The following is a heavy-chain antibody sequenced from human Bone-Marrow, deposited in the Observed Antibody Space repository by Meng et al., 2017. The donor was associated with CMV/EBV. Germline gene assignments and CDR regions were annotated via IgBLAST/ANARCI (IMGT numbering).Heavy chain of an antibody. D-gene: IGHD3-16*01. CDR1: GFTFSSYA. CDR2: IYSGGSST. J-gene: IGHJ6*02. V-gene: IGHV3-23*03. CDR3: AKDMSKDYYYYGMDV. Sequence: GESLKISCAASGFTFSSYAMSWVRQAPGKGLEWVSVIYSGGSSTYYADSVKGRFTISRDNSKNTLYLQMNSLRAEDTAVYYCAKDMSKDYYYYGMDVWGQGHTVTGSS.